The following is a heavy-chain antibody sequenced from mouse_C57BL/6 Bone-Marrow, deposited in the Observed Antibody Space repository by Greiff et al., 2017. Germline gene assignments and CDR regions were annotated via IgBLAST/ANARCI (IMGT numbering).Heavy chain of an antibody. CDR1: GFTFSDYG. J-gene: IGHJ3*01. CDR3: ARGYSNYFAWFAY. Sequence: EVMLVESGGGLVKPGGSLKLSCAASGFTFSDYGMHWVRQAPEKGLEWVAYISSGSSTIYYADTVKGRFTISRDNAKNTLFLQMTSLRSEDTAMXYCARGYSNYFAWFAYWGQGTLVTVSA. V-gene: IGHV5-17*01. D-gene: IGHD2-5*01. CDR2: ISSGSSTI.